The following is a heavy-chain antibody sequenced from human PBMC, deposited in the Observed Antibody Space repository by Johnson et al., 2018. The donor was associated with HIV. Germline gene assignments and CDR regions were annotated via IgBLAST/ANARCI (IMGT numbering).Heavy chain of an antibody. V-gene: IGHV3-15*01. Sequence: VQLVESGGGLVKPGGSLRLSCAASGFTFNNAWMSWVRQAPGKGLEWVGRIKSKSDGGATVYAAPVKGRFTISRDNSKNTLYLQMNSLRAEDTAVYYCASLVGSSSGEACEIWGQGTMVTVSS. D-gene: IGHD6-6*01. CDR1: GFTFNNAW. CDR3: ASLVGSSSGEACEI. CDR2: IKSKSDGGAT. J-gene: IGHJ3*02.